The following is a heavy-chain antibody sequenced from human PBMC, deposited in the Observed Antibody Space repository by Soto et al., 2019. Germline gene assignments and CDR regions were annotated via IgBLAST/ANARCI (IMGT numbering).Heavy chain of an antibody. V-gene: IGHV3-23*01. CDR2: IGGSGSST. CDR3: AKKIYSDYVNYFDS. Sequence: PGGSLRLSCAASGFTYNNYAMSWVRQTPGKGLEWVSNIGGSGSSTYYADPVKGRFTISRDNSKNTLYLQMNSLRIEDTAVYYCAKKIYSDYVNYFDSWGQGTLVTVSS. D-gene: IGHD4-17*01. CDR1: GFTYNNYA. J-gene: IGHJ4*02.